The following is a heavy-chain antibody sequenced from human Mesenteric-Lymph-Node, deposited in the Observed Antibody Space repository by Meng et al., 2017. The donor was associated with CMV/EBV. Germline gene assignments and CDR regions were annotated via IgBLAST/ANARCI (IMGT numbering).Heavy chain of an antibody. J-gene: IGHJ3*02. CDR2: IDYSGSA. V-gene: IGHV4-39*07. D-gene: IGHD6-19*01. CDR1: GGSISSSSSY. CDR3: ARTLYSSGWYVADAFEI. Sequence: AETLSLTCTVSGGSISSSSSYWGWIRQPPEKRLEWIGYIDYSGSAYDNPSLKSRVTMSVDTSKDQFSLKLSSVTAADTAVYYCARTLYSSGWYVADAFEIWGQGTMVTVSS.